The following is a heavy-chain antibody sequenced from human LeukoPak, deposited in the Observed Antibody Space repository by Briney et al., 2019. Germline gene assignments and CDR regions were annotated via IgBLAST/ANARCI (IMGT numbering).Heavy chain of an antibody. CDR1: GFNFSTYS. J-gene: IGHJ4*02. CDR3: ARDNPIGFGQLSARDY. CDR2: TSAGSSTI. D-gene: IGHD3-10*01. V-gene: IGHV3-48*01. Sequence: GGSLRLSCAASGFNFSTYSMNWVRQAPGKGLEWVSYTSAGSSTIYYADSVRGRFTISRDNAKNSLYLQMNSLRGEDTAVYYCARDNPIGFGQLSARDYWGQGTLVTVSS.